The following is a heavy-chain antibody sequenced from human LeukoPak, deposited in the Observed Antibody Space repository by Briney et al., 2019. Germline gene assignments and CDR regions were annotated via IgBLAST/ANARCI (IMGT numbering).Heavy chain of an antibody. Sequence: PGGSLRLSCAASGFTFSSCAMSWVRQAPGKGLEWVSAISGSGGSTYYADSVKGRFTISRDSSKNTLYLQMNSLRAEDTAVYYCAKSGGSMIVVGVKRGFDYWGQGTLVTVSS. CDR1: GFTFSSCA. D-gene: IGHD3-22*01. CDR3: AKSGGSMIVVGVKRGFDY. CDR2: ISGSGGST. V-gene: IGHV3-23*01. J-gene: IGHJ4*02.